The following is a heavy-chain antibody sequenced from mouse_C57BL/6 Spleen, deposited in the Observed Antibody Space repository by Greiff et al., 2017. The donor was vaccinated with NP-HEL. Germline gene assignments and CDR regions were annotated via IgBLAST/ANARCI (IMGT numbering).Heavy chain of an antibody. CDR1: GYSITSGYD. CDR3: AREGGSRGAWFAY. Sequence: VQLKESGPGMVKPSQSLSLTCTVTGYSITSGYDWHWIRHFPGNKLEWMGYISYSGSTNYNPSLKSRISITHDTSKNHFFLKLNSVTTEDTATYYCAREGGSRGAWFAYWGQGTLVTVSA. D-gene: IGHD1-1*01. J-gene: IGHJ3*01. V-gene: IGHV3-1*01. CDR2: ISYSGST.